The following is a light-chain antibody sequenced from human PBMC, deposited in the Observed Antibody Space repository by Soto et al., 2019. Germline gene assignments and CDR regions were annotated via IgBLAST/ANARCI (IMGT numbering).Light chain of an antibody. V-gene: IGKV4-1*01. J-gene: IGKJ4*01. Sequence: DIVMTQSPDSLVVSLGARATINCKSSQSVLYSSNNKNYLAWYQQKPGQPPKLLIYWASTRESGVPDRFSGSGSGTDFTLTISSLQAEDVAVYYCQQYYSTPPVTFGGGTKVEIK. CDR1: QSVLYSSNNKNY. CDR3: QQYYSTPPVT. CDR2: WAS.